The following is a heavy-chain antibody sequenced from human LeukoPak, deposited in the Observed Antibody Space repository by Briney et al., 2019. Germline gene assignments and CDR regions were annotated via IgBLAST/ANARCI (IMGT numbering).Heavy chain of an antibody. CDR3: ARGAPAMVGGIDY. D-gene: IGHD5-18*01. V-gene: IGHV4-38-2*02. J-gene: IGHJ4*02. CDR2: IYHSGST. CDR1: GYSISSGYY. Sequence: SETLSLTCTVSGYSISSGYYWGWIRQPPGKGLEWIGSIYHSGSTYYNPSLKSRVTMSVDTSKNQFSLKLSSVTAADTAVYYCARGAPAMVGGIDYWGQGTLVTVSS.